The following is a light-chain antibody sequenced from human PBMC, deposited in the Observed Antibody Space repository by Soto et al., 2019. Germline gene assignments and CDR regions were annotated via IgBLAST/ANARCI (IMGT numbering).Light chain of an antibody. J-gene: IGKJ3*01. CDR3: QQYGSSPL. CDR2: GAS. CDR1: QSINSNY. Sequence: EIVLTQSPGTLSLSPGERATLSCRASQSINSNYLAWYQQKPGQAPRLLMYGASSRATGIPDRFSGSGSGTDFTINISRLETEDFAVYYCQQYGSSPLVGPGTKVDIK. V-gene: IGKV3-20*01.